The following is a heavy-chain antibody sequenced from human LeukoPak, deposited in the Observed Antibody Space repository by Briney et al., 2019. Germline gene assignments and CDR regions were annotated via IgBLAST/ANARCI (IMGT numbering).Heavy chain of an antibody. J-gene: IGHJ6*03. CDR2: ISHDEVST. Sequence: GGSLRLSCAASGFTFSRHPMHWVRQAPGEGLEWVALISHDEVSTYYVDSVKGRFTISRDKSKNTLFLQMNSLRPEDTAVYYCARQAISLGYFYSYLDVWGTGTTVTVSS. CDR3: ARQAISLGYFYSYLDV. V-gene: IGHV3-30*01. CDR1: GFTFSRHP.